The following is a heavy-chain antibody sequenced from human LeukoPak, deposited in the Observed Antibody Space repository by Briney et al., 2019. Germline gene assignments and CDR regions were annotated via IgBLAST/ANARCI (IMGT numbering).Heavy chain of an antibody. J-gene: IGHJ3*02. D-gene: IGHD6-6*01. V-gene: IGHV1-18*01. Sequence: ASVKVSCKTSGFTFTSYGIDWVRQAPGQGLEWMGWISAYNGNTNYAQKLQGRVTMTTDTSTSTAYMELRSLRSDDTAVYYCAREAGLIAARPEDAFDIWGQGTMVTVSS. CDR3: AREAGLIAARPEDAFDI. CDR2: ISAYNGNT. CDR1: GFTFTSYG.